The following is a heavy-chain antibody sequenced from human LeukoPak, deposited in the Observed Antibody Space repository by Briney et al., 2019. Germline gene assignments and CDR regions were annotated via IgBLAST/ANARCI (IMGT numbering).Heavy chain of an antibody. V-gene: IGHV3-21*01. CDR2: ISSSSSYI. Sequence: GGSLRLSCAASGFTFSSYSMNWVRQAPGKGLEWVSSISSSSSYIYYADSVKGRFTISRDNAKNSLYLQMNSLRAEDTAVYYCARDSSNDEIPFDYWGQGTLVTVSS. CDR3: ARDSSNDEIPFDY. J-gene: IGHJ4*02. D-gene: IGHD1-1*01. CDR1: GFTFSSYS.